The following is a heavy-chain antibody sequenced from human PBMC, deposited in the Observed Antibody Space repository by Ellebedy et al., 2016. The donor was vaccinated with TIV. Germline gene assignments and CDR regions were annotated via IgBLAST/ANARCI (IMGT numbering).Heavy chain of an antibody. V-gene: IGHV4-31*03. Sequence: SETLSLTCTVSGGSISSGGSYWSWIRQHPGKGLEWIGYIYYSGSTYYNQYLKCRVTISVETSKNQFSLKLSSVTAADTAVYYCARMGRVRGHFDYWGQGTLVTVSS. D-gene: IGHD3-16*01. CDR2: IYYSGST. CDR3: ARMGRVRGHFDY. J-gene: IGHJ4*02. CDR1: GGSISSGGSY.